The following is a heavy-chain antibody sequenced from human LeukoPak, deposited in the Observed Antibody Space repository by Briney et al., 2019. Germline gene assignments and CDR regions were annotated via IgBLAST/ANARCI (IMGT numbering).Heavy chain of an antibody. CDR1: GDSISPYY. D-gene: IGHD2-2*01. CDR2: VYYTGTT. J-gene: IGHJ4*02. Sequence: SETLSLTCTVSGDSISPYYWNWIRQPPGKGLEWIGYVYYTGTTNYSPSLKSRVTISLDTSKNQVSLKLRTVTTADTAMYSCARTSPDCRTTTCYGVWGQGTLVTVSS. V-gene: IGHV4-59*01. CDR3: ARTSPDCRTTTCYGV.